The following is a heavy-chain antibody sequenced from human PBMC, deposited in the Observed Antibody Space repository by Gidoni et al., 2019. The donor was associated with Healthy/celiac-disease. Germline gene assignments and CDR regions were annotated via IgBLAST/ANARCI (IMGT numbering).Heavy chain of an antibody. CDR3: ARDGRFY. D-gene: IGHD1-26*01. J-gene: IGHJ4*02. V-gene: IGHV3-21*01. CDR2: ISSSSSYI. Sequence: VRQAPGKGLEWVSSISSSSSYIYYADSVKGRFTISRDNAKNSLYLQMNSVRAEDTAVYYCARDGRFYWGQGTLVTVSS.